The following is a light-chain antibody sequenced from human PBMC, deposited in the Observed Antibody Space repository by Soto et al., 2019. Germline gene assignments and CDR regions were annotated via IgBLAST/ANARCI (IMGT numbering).Light chain of an antibody. V-gene: IGLV2-14*01. CDR1: SSDVGGYNY. J-gene: IGLJ3*02. Sequence: QSALTQPASVSGSPGQSITLSCTGTSSDVGGYNYVSWYQQHPGKAPKLMIYDVSNRPSGVSNRFSGSKSGNTASLTISGLQAEDEAGYYCSSYTSSSTWFGGGTKLTVL. CDR2: DVS. CDR3: SSYTSSSTW.